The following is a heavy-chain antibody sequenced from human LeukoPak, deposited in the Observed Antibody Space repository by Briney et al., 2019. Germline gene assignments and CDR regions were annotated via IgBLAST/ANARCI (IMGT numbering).Heavy chain of an antibody. Sequence: GASVKVSCKASGYTFTNYAINWVRQAPGQRLEWVGWINAGNGNTKYSQEFQGRVTITRDTSTNTAYMELISLRSEDMAVYYCARGRWTAHTVGYYFDSWGQGTLVTVSS. D-gene: IGHD2-21*02. J-gene: IGHJ4*02. CDR2: INAGNGNT. CDR1: GYTFTNYA. V-gene: IGHV1-3*03. CDR3: ARGRWTAHTVGYYFDS.